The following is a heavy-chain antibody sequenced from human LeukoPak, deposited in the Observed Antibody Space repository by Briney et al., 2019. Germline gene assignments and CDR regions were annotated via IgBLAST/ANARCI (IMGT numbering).Heavy chain of an antibody. V-gene: IGHV1-18*01. CDR2: ISAYNGNT. D-gene: IGHD3-16*01. CDR1: GYTFTSYG. J-gene: IGHJ5*02. CDR3: ARERGNYDYGRGRFDP. Sequence: ASVKVSCKASGYTFTSYGISWVRKAPGQGLEWMGWISAYNGNTNYAQKLQGRVTMTTDTSTSTAYMELRSLRSDDTAVYYCARERGNYDYGRGRFDPWGQGTLVTVSS.